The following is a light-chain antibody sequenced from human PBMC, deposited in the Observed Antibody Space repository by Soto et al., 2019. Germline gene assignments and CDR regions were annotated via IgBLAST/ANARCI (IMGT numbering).Light chain of an antibody. CDR2: EDN. Sequence: NFMLTQPHSVSESPGKTVTISCTRSSGSIASNYVQWYQQRPGSAPTPVIYEDNERPSGVPDRFSGSKSGNTASLTVSGLQAEDEADYYCSSYAGSNNHVFGTGTKLTVL. J-gene: IGLJ1*01. CDR3: SSYAGSNNHV. CDR1: SGSIASNY. V-gene: IGLV6-57*04.